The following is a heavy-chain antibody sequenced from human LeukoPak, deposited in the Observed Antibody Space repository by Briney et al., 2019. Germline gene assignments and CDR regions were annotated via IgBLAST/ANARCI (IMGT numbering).Heavy chain of an antibody. J-gene: IGHJ4*02. CDR2: IGTAGDT. CDR1: GFTFSSYD. D-gene: IGHD3-22*01. CDR3: ARSYYYDSSGYYYFDY. V-gene: IGHV3-13*01. Sequence: GGSLRLSCAASGFTFSSYDMHWVRQATGKGLEWVSAIGTAGDTYYPGSVKGRFTISRENAKNSLYLQMNSLRAGDTAVYYCARSYYYDSSGYYYFDYWGQGTLVTVFS.